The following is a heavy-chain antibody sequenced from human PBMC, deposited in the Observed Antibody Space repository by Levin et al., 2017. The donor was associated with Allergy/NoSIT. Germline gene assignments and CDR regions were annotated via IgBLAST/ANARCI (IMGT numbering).Heavy chain of an antibody. J-gene: IGHJ5*02. D-gene: IGHD3-3*01. CDR2: IIPIFGTA. Sequence: SVKVSCKASGGTFSSYAISWVRQAPGQGLEWMGGIIPIFGTANYAQKFQGRVTITADKSTSTAYMELSSLRSEDTAVYYCARGPPRDYDFWSGYYNWFDPWGQGTLVTVSS. V-gene: IGHV1-69*06. CDR3: ARGPPRDYDFWSGYYNWFDP. CDR1: GGTFSSYA.